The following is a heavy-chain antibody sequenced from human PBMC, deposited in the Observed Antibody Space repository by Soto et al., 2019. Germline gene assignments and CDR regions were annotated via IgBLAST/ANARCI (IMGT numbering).Heavy chain of an antibody. J-gene: IGHJ4*02. CDR1: GGSISSSSYY. Sequence: SETLSLTCTVSGGSISSSSYYWGWIRQPPGKGLEWIGSIYYSGSTYYNPSLKSRVTISVDTSKNQFSLKLSSVTAADTAVYYCASLRVAANPIAYWGQETLVTVPA. CDR2: IYYSGST. V-gene: IGHV4-39*01. D-gene: IGHD5-18*01. CDR3: ASLRVAANPIAY.